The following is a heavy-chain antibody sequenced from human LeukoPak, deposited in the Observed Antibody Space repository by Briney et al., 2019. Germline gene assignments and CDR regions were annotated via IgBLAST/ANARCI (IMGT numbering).Heavy chain of an antibody. CDR3: ARVWAAAGSYYFDY. Sequence: SETLSLTCTVSGDSISSGDYYWSWIRQPAGKGLEWIGRIYTSGSTNYNPSFKSRVTISVDTSKNQFSLKLSSVTAADTAVYYCARVWAAAGSYYFDYWGQGTLVTVSS. CDR1: GDSISSGDYY. D-gene: IGHD6-13*01. V-gene: IGHV4-61*02. CDR2: IYTSGST. J-gene: IGHJ4*02.